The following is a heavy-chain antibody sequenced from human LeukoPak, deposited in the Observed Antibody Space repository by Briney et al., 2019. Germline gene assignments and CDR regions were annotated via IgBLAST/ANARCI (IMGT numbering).Heavy chain of an antibody. V-gene: IGHV4-34*01. J-gene: IGHJ5*02. Sequence: SETLSLTCAVYGGSFSGYYWSWIRQPPGEGLEWIGEINHSGSTNYNPSLKSRVTISVDTSKNQFSLKLSSVTAADTAAYYCARDGALRFGEFRRRWWFDPWGQGTLVTVSS. CDR2: INHSGST. CDR1: GGSFSGYY. CDR3: ARDGALRFGEFRRRWWFDP. D-gene: IGHD3-10*01.